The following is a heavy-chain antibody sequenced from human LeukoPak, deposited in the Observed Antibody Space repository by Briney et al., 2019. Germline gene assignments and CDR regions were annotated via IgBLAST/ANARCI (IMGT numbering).Heavy chain of an antibody. Sequence: VASVKVSCKASGYTFTSYYIHWVRQAPGEGLEWMGIINPSGGSTSYAQRFQGRVTMTRDMSTSTVYMELSSLRSEDTAVYYCARVSSGTRDAFDIWGQGTMVTVSS. V-gene: IGHV1-46*01. CDR2: INPSGGST. CDR1: GYTFTSYY. D-gene: IGHD3-10*01. CDR3: ARVSSGTRDAFDI. J-gene: IGHJ3*02.